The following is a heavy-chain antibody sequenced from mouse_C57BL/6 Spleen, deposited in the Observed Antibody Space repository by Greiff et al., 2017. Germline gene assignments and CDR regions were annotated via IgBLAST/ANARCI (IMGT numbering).Heavy chain of an antibody. V-gene: IGHV14-2*01. CDR3: ARWEGDYDSAWFAY. J-gene: IGHJ3*01. D-gene: IGHD2-4*01. Sequence: VHVKQSGAELVKPGASVKLSCTASGFNIKDYYMHWVKQRTEQGLEWIGRIDPEDGETKYAPKFQGKATITADTASNTAYLQLSSLTSEDTAVYYCARWEGDYDSAWFAYWGQGTLVTVSA. CDR1: GFNIKDYY. CDR2: IDPEDGET.